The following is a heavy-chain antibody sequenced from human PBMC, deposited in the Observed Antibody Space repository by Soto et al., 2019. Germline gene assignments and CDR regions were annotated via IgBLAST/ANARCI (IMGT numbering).Heavy chain of an antibody. Sequence: SEALCLTWAGYGGTFSAYYSSWIRQPPGKGLEWIGQINHSGSTDYTPSLKSRVTMSVDTSKNQFSLKLRSVTAADTAVYYCAGGSEMATNGENWFDPWGQGTLVTVS. V-gene: IGHV4-34*01. CDR2: INHSGST. CDR3: AGGSEMATNGENWFDP. D-gene: IGHD5-12*01. CDR1: GGTFSAYY. J-gene: IGHJ5*02.